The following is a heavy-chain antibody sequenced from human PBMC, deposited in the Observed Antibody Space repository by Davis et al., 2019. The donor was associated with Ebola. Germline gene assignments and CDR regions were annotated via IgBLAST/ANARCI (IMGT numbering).Heavy chain of an antibody. D-gene: IGHD7-27*01. Sequence: PGGSLRLSCAASGFTLSSYSVNWVRQAPGKGLEWVSAIDGTGDTTHYVDSVKGRFTISRDNSKNTLFLQMNSLRVEDTAMYYCAKDIPSWGSGFDYWGQGTLVTVSS. J-gene: IGHJ4*02. CDR2: IDGTGDTT. CDR1: GFTLSSYS. CDR3: AKDIPSWGSGFDY. V-gene: IGHV3-23*01.